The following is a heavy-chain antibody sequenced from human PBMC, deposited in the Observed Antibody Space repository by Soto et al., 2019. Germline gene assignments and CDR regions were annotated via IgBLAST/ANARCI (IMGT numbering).Heavy chain of an antibody. V-gene: IGHV1-69*04. CDR1: GGTFSSYT. CDR3: AREASVYSSGWSYFDN. J-gene: IGHJ4*02. D-gene: IGHD6-13*01. Sequence: SVKVSCKASGGTFSSYTISWVRQAPGQGLKWMGRIIPTLGIANYAQKFQGRVTITADKSTSTAYMELRSLRSDDTAVYYCAREASVYSSGWSYFDNWGQETVVTISS. CDR2: IIPTLGIA.